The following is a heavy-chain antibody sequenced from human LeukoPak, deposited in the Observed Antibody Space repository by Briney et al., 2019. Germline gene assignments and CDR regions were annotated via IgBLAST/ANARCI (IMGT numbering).Heavy chain of an antibody. CDR2: ITSSSSYT. CDR3: ARDPYNGAYSEGYYYYYMDV. CDR1: GFTFSDYY. D-gene: IGHD1-1*01. Sequence: GGSLRLSCAASGFTFSDYYMSWIRQAPGKGLEWISSITSSSSYTFYADSVKGRFTISRDNAKNSLYLQMNSLRVEDTAIYYCARDPYNGAYSEGYYYYYMDVWGKGTTVTVSS. J-gene: IGHJ6*03. V-gene: IGHV3-11*06.